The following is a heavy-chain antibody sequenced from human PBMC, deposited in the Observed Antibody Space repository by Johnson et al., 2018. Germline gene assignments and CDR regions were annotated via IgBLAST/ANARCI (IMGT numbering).Heavy chain of an antibody. Sequence: VQLVESGAEVKKPGESLEISCKGSGYSFTSYWIGWVRQMPGKGLEWMGMIYPGDSDPSDSLPFHSQVTISAGKSISTAYLLWSSLTASETAMSYCARREDYKSYYYYYGMDVWGQGTTVTVSS. D-gene: IGHD4-11*01. CDR3: ARREDYKSYYYYYGMDV. CDR1: GYSFTSYW. J-gene: IGHJ6*02. CDR2: IYPGDSDP. V-gene: IGHV5-51*01.